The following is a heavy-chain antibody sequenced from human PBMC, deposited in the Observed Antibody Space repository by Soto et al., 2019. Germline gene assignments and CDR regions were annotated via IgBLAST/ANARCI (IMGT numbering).Heavy chain of an antibody. V-gene: IGHV1-46*01. CDR2: INPSGGST. CDR3: ARTLRFLEWLLYSDPQYYCYGMDV. Sequence: ASVKVSCKASGYTFTSYYMHWVRQAPGQGLEWMRIINPSGGSTSYAQKFQGRVTMTRDTSTSTVYMELSSLRSEDTAVYYCARTLRFLEWLLYSDPQYYCYGMDVWGQGTTVTVSS. D-gene: IGHD3-3*01. CDR1: GYTFTSYY. J-gene: IGHJ6*02.